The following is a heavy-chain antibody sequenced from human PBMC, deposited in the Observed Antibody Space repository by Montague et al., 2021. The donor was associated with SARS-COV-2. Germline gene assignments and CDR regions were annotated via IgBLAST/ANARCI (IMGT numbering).Heavy chain of an antibody. J-gene: IGHJ4*02. CDR1: GYSISTGYY. CDR3: AKGPGPYGATSGGCH. D-gene: IGHD2-15*01. V-gene: IGHV4-38-2*02. Sequence: SETLSLTCSVSGYSISTGYYWGWFRQPPGKGLEWIGSIYHGNIRHSSNAHYNPSLQSRVTIPVDSSKNQISQELGSVTGADTAVYYCAKGPGPYGATSGGCHWGQGTLVIVSS. CDR2: IYHGNIRHSSNA.